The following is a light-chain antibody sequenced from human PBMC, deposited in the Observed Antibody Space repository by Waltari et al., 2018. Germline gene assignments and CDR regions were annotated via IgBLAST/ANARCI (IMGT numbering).Light chain of an antibody. Sequence: DIQMTQSPSSLSASVGDRVTITCRANQSISSYLNWYQQKPGKAPKLLIYAASSLQRGVPSRFSGSGSQTDFTLTIRNLQPEDFATYYCQQSYRAPQTFGGGTKVDMK. J-gene: IGKJ4*01. CDR1: QSISSY. V-gene: IGKV1-39*01. CDR2: AAS. CDR3: QQSYRAPQT.